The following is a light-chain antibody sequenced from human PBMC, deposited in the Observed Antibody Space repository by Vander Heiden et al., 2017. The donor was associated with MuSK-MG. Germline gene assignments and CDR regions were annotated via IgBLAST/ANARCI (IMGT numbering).Light chain of an antibody. Sequence: QSVLTQPPSVSGAPGQRVTISCTGSSSNIGAGYDVHWYQQLPGTAPNLLIYGNSNRPSGVPDRFSGSKSGTSASLAITGLQAEDEADYYCQSYDSSLSGNVVFGGGTKLTVL. CDR2: GNS. V-gene: IGLV1-40*01. J-gene: IGLJ2*01. CDR1: SSNIGAGYD. CDR3: QSYDSSLSGNVV.